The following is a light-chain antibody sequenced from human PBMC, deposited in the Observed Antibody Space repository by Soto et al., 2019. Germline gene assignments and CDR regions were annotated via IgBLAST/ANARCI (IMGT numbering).Light chain of an antibody. Sequence: QPVLTQPPSVSGSPGQSVTISCTGTSTDFVSYNRVSWYQQPPGTAPKLIIYEASNRPSGVPDRFSGSKSGNTASLTISGLQAADEADYYCSSYTTGSLVVFGGGTQLTVL. J-gene: IGLJ2*01. CDR1: STDFVSYNR. CDR3: SSYTTGSLVV. V-gene: IGLV2-18*02. CDR2: EAS.